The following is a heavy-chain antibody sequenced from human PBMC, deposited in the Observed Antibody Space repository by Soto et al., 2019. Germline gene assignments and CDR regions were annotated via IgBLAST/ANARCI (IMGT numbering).Heavy chain of an antibody. D-gene: IGHD2-15*01. CDR1: GGSIIDGQTY. CDR3: ARDAPGVAPY. J-gene: IGHJ4*02. CDR2: INYRGTT. Sequence: SETLSLTCTVSGGSIIDGQTYLNWIRQHPERGLEWMGYINYRGTTNYSPALKSRILISIDTSKNQFSLRPSSVTAADTAVYYCARDAPGVAPYWGQRTLVTVSS. V-gene: IGHV4-31*03.